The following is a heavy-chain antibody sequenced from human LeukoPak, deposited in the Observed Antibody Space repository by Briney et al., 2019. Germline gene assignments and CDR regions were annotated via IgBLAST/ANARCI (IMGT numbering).Heavy chain of an antibody. J-gene: IGHJ4*02. V-gene: IGHV3-23*01. CDR2: IIGSVGSA. Sequence: RGSLRLSSAASRFSLCSDARCCVRQAPGKRLGWVSAIIGSVGSAYYAESVKGRFTISTDTSKNTRYLRMNSLRGEDTAVYYCAKGVAGTWGDFDYWGQGTLVTVSS. D-gene: IGHD6-19*01. CDR1: RFSLCSDA. CDR3: AKGVAGTWGDFDY.